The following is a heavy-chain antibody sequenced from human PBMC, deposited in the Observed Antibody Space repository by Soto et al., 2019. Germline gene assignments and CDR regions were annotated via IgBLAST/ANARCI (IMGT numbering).Heavy chain of an antibody. Sequence: QVQLVQSGAEVKRPGSSVKVSCKASGDTFAFYSINWVRQAPGLGLEWMGRINPILSMSNYAQRFQGRVTVTXDXSTSTAYMVLNSLRSEDTAMYYCATSYGSGYRAFDYWGQGALVTVSS. CDR2: INPILSMS. J-gene: IGHJ4*02. CDR1: GDTFAFYS. CDR3: ATSYGSGYRAFDY. D-gene: IGHD3-10*01. V-gene: IGHV1-69*02.